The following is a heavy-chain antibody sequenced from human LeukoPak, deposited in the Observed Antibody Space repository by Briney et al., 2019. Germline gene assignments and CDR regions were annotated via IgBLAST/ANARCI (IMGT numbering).Heavy chain of an antibody. V-gene: IGHV3-33*01. Sequence: PGGSLRLSCAASGFTFNSHGMHWVRQAPGQGLEWVALIWYDGSNKYYVESVKGRFTISRDNSMSTLYLKMDSLRAEDTAVYYCARANYYSSGSYYGMDVWGQGTTVTVSS. D-gene: IGHD3-10*01. CDR1: GFTFNSHG. CDR2: IWYDGSNK. J-gene: IGHJ6*02. CDR3: ARANYYSSGSYYGMDV.